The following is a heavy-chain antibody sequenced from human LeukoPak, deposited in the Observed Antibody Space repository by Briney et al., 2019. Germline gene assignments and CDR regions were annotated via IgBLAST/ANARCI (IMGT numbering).Heavy chain of an antibody. D-gene: IGHD1-14*01. CDR3: ARDRTRYYYYSYMDV. J-gene: IGHJ6*03. CDR1: GHTFTGYY. V-gene: IGHV1-46*01. CDR2: INPSGGST. Sequence: ASVKVSCKASGHTFTGYYMHWVRQAPGQGLEWMGIINPSGGSTSYAQKFQGRVTMTRDTSISTAYMELSRLRSDDTAVYYCARDRTRYYYYSYMDVWGKGTAVTISS.